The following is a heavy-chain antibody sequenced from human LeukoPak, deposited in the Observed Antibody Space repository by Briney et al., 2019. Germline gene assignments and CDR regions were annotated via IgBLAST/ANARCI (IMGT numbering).Heavy chain of an antibody. CDR2: IYSGGST. Sequence: GGSLSLYCAASGFNVRRNYMSWVRQAPGQGLEWVSVIYSGGSTYYADSVKGRFTISRDNSKNTLYLQMNSLRAEDTAVYYCAREVPLPGYYGMDVWGQGTTVTVSS. J-gene: IGHJ6*02. V-gene: IGHV3-53*01. CDR1: GFNVRRNY. CDR3: AREVPLPGYYGMDV.